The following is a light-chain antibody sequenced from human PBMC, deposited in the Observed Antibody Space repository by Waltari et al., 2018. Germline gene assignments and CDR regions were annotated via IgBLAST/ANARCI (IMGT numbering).Light chain of an antibody. J-gene: IGKJ5*01. CDR2: GAS. CDR1: QSISSN. Sequence: EIVMPQPPGTLSVSPGQRAPLSCRASQSISSNLAWYQQKPGQAPRLLIYGASTRATGIPARFSGSGSGTEFTLTISTMQSEDFAVYYCQQYNNWSPITFGQGTRLEIK. V-gene: IGKV3-15*01. CDR3: QQYNNWSPIT.